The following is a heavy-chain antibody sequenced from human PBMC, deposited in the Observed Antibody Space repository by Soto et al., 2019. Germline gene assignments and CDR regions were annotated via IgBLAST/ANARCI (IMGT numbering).Heavy chain of an antibody. Sequence: HLQESGPGLVAPSQTLSLRCTVSGDSIGTGAFYWTWIRPVPGKGLEWSGYVYVSGNAYYNPSLKSRVAMSIETSEIQLSLTLLSVTAADAAVYFCGRALGGVSDSGVDVWGHGTTVTVSS. CDR3: GRALGGVSDSGVDV. CDR2: VYVSGNA. J-gene: IGHJ6*02. D-gene: IGHD7-27*01. V-gene: IGHV4-31*03. CDR1: GDSIGTGAFY.